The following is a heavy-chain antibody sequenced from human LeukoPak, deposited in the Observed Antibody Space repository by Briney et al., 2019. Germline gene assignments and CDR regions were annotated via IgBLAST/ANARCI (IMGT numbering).Heavy chain of an antibody. J-gene: IGHJ6*02. CDR1: GFTFSSYW. CDR3: ASAYCSDGSCYSPDKHYGMDV. D-gene: IGHD2-15*01. CDR2: IKQDGSEK. V-gene: IGHV3-7*01. Sequence: GGSLRLSCAASGFTFSSYWMSWVRQAPGKGLEWVANIKQDGSEKYYVDSVKGRFTISRDNAKNSLYLHMNSLRAEDTAVYYCASAYCSDGSCYSPDKHYGMDVWGQGTTVTVSS.